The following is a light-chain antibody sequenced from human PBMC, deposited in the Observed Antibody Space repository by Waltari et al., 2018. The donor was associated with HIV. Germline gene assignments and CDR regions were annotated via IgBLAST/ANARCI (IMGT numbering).Light chain of an antibody. CDR3: QVWDIRSDSVV. CDR2: DDS. CDR1: KIGEES. J-gene: IGLJ2*01. V-gene: IGLV3-21*04. Sequence: SYVVTQPPSVSVAPGETATITCGGNKIGEESGHWYQQKTGQAPVLVIYDDSDRPSGVPERLSASNSGNTATLTISRVEAGDEADYYCQVWDIRSDSVVFGGGTKLTVL.